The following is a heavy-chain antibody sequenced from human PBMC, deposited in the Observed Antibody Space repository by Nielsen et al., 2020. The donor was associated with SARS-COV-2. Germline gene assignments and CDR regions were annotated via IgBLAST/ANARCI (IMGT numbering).Heavy chain of an antibody. D-gene: IGHD6-13*01. CDR1: GYTFTSSG. CDR2: IIPIFGTA. CDR3: ARESSSSYGMDV. V-gene: IGHV1-69*13. Sequence: VKVSCKASGYTFTSSGISWVRQAPGQGLEWMGGIIPIFGTANYAQKFQGRVTITADESTSTAYMELSSLRSEDTAVYYCARESSSSYGMDVWGQGNTVTVSS. J-gene: IGHJ6*02.